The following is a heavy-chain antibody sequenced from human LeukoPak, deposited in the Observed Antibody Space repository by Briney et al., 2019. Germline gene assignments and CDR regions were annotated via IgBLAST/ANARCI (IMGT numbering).Heavy chain of an antibody. CDR2: ISGGGDIT. CDR3: AKVGPHYNMDV. CDR1: GFAFSSYA. J-gene: IGHJ6*03. Sequence: GGSLRLSCAASGFAFSSYAMRGGRQAPGEGLEWVSGISGGGDITSYADSAKGRFTISRDNSKNTLYLQMNSLRADDTAVYYCAKVGPHYNMDVWGKGTTVSVYS. V-gene: IGHV3-23*01.